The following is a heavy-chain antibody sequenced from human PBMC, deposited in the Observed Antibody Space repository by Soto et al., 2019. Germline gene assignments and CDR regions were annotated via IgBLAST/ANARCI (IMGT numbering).Heavy chain of an antibody. D-gene: IGHD5-18*01. CDR3: ACPGNNYGNQDAFDI. V-gene: IGHV4-31*03. Sequence: QVQLQESGPRLVKPSQTLSLTCTVSGGSISSGGYYWSWIRQHPGKGLEWIGYIYYSGSTYYNPSLKRRLTISLDMSKNQFSLKLSSVTAADTAVYYCACPGNNYGNQDAFDIWGQGTMVTVSS. CDR1: GGSISSGGYY. CDR2: IYYSGST. J-gene: IGHJ3*02.